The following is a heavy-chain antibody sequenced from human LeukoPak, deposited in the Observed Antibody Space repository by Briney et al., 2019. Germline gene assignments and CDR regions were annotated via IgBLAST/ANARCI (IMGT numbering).Heavy chain of an antibody. J-gene: IGHJ1*01. CDR1: GFTFSNYE. CDR2: ISSSGSTI. Sequence: GGSLRLSCSASGFTFSNYEMNWVRQAPGKGLEWVSYISSSGSTIYYADSVKGRFTISRDNAKSSLYLQMNSLRADDTAVYYCATSRGYFFRWFQHWGQGTLVTVSS. CDR3: ATSRGYFFRWFQH. D-gene: IGHD3-22*01. V-gene: IGHV3-48*03.